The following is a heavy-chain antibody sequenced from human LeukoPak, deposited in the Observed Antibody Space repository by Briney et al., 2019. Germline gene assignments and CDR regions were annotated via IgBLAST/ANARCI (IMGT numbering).Heavy chain of an antibody. CDR2: ISSDATKM. CDR1: EFMFSTFT. J-gene: IGHJ3*01. CDR3: ARDSGSPGAFDV. V-gene: IGHV3-30*04. Sequence: GGSLRLSCAASEFMFSTFTMHWVRQAPGKELEWVADISSDATKMFHSDSVKGRFTISRDNSKNTLYLQMSSLRAEDTAIYYCARDSGSPGAFDVWGQGTMVIVSS. D-gene: IGHD3-10*01.